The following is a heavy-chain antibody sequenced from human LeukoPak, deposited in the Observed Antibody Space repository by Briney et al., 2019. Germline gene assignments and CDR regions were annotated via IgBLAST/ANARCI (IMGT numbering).Heavy chain of an antibody. CDR3: ASHYGSGSYNWFDP. V-gene: IGHV4-31*03. CDR1: GGSISSGGYY. Sequence: SETLSLTCTVSGGSISSGGYYWSWIRQHPGKGLEWIGYIYYSGSTYYNPSLKSRVTISVDTSKNQLSLKLSSVTAADTAVYYCASHYGSGSYNWFDPWGQGTLVTVSS. D-gene: IGHD3-10*01. J-gene: IGHJ5*02. CDR2: IYYSGST.